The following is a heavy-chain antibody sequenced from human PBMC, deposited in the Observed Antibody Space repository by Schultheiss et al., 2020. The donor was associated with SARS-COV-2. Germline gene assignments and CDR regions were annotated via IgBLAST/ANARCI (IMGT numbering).Heavy chain of an antibody. J-gene: IGHJ4*02. Sequence: GGSLRLSCAASGFTFSSYAMHWVRQAPGKGLEWVAVIWYDGSNKYYADSVKGRFTISRDNSKNTLYMQMNSLRAEDTAIYYCAKDYFWSGSTQARYDYWGQGTLVTVSS. CDR2: IWYDGSNK. V-gene: IGHV3-33*06. CDR3: AKDYFWSGSTQARYDY. CDR1: GFTFSSYA. D-gene: IGHD3-3*01.